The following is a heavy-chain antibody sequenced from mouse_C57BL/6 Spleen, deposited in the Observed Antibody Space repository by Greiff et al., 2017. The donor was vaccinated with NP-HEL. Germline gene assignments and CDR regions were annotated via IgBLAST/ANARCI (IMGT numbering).Heavy chain of an antibody. CDR2: ISDGGSYT. V-gene: IGHV5-4*01. J-gene: IGHJ3*01. CDR1: GFTFSSYA. Sequence: EVQGVESGGGLVKPGGSLKLSCAASGFTFSSYAMSWVRQTPEKRLEWVATISDGGSYTYYPDNVKGRFTISRDNAKNNLYLQMSHLKSEDTAMYYCARDRADVWFAYWGQGTLVTVSA. CDR3: ARDRADVWFAY.